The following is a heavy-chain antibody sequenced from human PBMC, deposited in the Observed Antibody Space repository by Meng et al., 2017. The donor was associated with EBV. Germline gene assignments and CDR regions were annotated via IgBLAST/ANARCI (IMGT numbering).Heavy chain of an antibody. CDR1: GDSIRSFYY. CDR3: ARPFPSWQSPRLDPFGA. V-gene: IGHV4-39*01. CDR2: VHYTGST. Sequence: QLQLRESGPGQVKPSETLSLTCTVSGDSIRSFYYWGWIRQPPGRGLEWIGRVHYTGSTYYSPSLKSRVTVSVDTSKNQFSLRLTSVTAADTAVYYCARPFPSWQSPRLDPFGAWGQGTLVTVAS. J-gene: IGHJ5*02. D-gene: IGHD6-19*01.